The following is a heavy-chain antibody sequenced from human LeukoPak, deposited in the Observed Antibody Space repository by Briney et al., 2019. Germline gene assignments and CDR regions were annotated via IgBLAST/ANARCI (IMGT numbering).Heavy chain of an antibody. J-gene: IGHJ4*02. CDR2: FDPEDGET. Sequence: GASVKVSCKVSGYTLTELSMHWVRQAPGKGLEWMGGFDPEDGETIYAQSFQGRVTMTEDTSTDTAYMELSSLRSEDTAVYYCATDHGEGKYVDYGSGLDNWGQGTLVTVSS. D-gene: IGHD4-17*01. CDR1: GYTLTELS. CDR3: ATDHGEGKYVDYGSGLDN. V-gene: IGHV1-24*01.